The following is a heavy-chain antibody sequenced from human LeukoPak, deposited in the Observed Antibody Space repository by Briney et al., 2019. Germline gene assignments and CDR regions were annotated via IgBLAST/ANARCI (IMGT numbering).Heavy chain of an antibody. D-gene: IGHD4-23*01. Sequence: GRSLRLSCAASGFTFSSYAMTWVRQAPGKGLEWVSAISGTGGTTYYADSVKGRFTISRDNSKNTLYLQMNSLRAEDTAVYYCAKGGFGGKRPYYYYGMDVWGQGTTVTVSS. V-gene: IGHV3-23*01. J-gene: IGHJ6*02. CDR3: AKGGFGGKRPYYYYGMDV. CDR2: ISGTGGTT. CDR1: GFTFSSYA.